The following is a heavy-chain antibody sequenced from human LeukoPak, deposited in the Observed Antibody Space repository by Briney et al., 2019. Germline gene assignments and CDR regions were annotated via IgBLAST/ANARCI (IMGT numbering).Heavy chain of an antibody. J-gene: IGHJ4*02. V-gene: IGHV3-30*02. CDR2: ISYDGSNE. CDR1: GFNFSNYG. D-gene: IGHD5-24*01. CDR3: AKEDRGPSEMTTTKGLDY. Sequence: GGSLRLSCAASGFNFSNYGIHWVRLAPGKGPEWVAFISYDGSNEYYAGSVKGRFTISRDNSKNTLSLQMNSLRGEDTAVYYCAKEDRGPSEMTTTKGLDYWGQGTLVTVSS.